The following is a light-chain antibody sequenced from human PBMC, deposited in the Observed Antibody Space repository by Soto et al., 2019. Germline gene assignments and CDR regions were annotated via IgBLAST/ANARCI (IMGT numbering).Light chain of an antibody. CDR1: QSVNSGK. J-gene: IGKJ4*02. CDR3: QQYDNPPLS. CDR2: GAS. Sequence: EIVVTQSPGTLSLSPGESDTLSCRAIQSVNSGKLVWYHQKPGQSNRLLIDGASNRATGIPDRFSGSGFVTDLTPTITSLEPEDFALSSCQQYDNPPLSFGGGTKVEIK. V-gene: IGKV3-20*01.